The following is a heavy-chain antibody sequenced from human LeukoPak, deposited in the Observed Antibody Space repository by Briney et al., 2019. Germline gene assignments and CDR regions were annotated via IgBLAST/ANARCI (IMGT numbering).Heavy chain of an antibody. V-gene: IGHV3-30*04. J-gene: IGHJ1*01. D-gene: IGHD6-13*01. CDR2: ISYDGSNK. CDR1: GFTFSSYA. Sequence: GGSLRLSCAASGFTFSSYAVHWVRQAPGKGLEGVAVISYDGSNKYYADSVKGRFTISRDNSKNTLYLQMNSLRAEDTAVYYCARGAEIAAAGDSPGEYFQHWGQGTLVTVSS. CDR3: ARGAEIAAAGDSPGEYFQH.